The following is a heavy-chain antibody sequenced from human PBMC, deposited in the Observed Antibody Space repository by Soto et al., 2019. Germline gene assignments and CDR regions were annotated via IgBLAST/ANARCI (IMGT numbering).Heavy chain of an antibody. J-gene: IGHJ4*02. Sequence: LVESGGGLVQPGGSLRLSCAASGFTFSNIWMSWVRRSPEKGKEWVASISPDGGEIYYVDSVKGRFTLSRDNTRNSLYLQMNSLIAEDTAVSYCAKGPRWGQGTLVTVSS. CDR2: ISPDGGEI. CDR1: GFTFSNIW. CDR3: AKGPR. V-gene: IGHV3-7*01.